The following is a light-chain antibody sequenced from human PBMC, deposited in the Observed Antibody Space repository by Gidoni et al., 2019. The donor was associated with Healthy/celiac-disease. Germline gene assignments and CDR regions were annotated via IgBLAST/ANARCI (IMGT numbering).Light chain of an antibody. CDR2: AAS. Sequence: DIQLTQSPSFLSASVGDRVTITCRASQGISSYLAWYQQKPGKAPKLLIYAASTLQSGVPSRFSGSGSGTEFTLTISRLQTEDFATYYCQQLNSYPWTFGQGTKVEI. CDR3: QQLNSYPWT. CDR1: QGISSY. J-gene: IGKJ1*01. V-gene: IGKV1-9*01.